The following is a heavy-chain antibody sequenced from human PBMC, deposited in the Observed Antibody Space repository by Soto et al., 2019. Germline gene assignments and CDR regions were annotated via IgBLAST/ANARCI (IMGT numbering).Heavy chain of an antibody. CDR1: GYTFTRYR. D-gene: IGHD2-21*01. Sequence: QVQLVQSGAEVKKPGASVKVSCKASGYTFTRYRISWVRQAPGQGPEWMGWISVYNGNTNYAQKFQGSVTMTTDTSTRTAYMELRSLRSDDAAVYYCARPPDCGGDCYYYGMDVWGQGTAVTVSS. V-gene: IGHV1-18*01. CDR3: ARPPDCGGDCYYYGMDV. J-gene: IGHJ6*02. CDR2: ISVYNGNT.